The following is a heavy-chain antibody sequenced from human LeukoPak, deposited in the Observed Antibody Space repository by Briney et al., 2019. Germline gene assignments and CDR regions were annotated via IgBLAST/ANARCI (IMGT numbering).Heavy chain of an antibody. J-gene: IGHJ4*02. CDR3: ARGVPYDSWSGPHYSDY. CDR2: IKQDGSQE. V-gene: IGHV3-7*01. D-gene: IGHD3-3*01. CDR1: RFTLSTYW. Sequence: GGSLRPSCAASRFTLSTYWMSWVRQAPGKGLEWVAHIKQDGSQEYYVDSVKGRFTISRDSAKNSLYLQMNCLRAEDTAVYYCARGVPYDSWSGPHYSDYWGQGTLVTVSS.